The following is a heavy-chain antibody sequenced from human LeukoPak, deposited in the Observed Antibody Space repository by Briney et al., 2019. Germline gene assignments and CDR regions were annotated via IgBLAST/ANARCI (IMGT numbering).Heavy chain of an antibody. J-gene: IGHJ4*02. V-gene: IGHV4-31*03. D-gene: IGHD6-13*01. CDR1: GGSISSGGYY. Sequence: PSQTLSLTCTVSGGSISSGGYYWSWIRQHPGKGLEWIGYIYYSGSTYYNPSLKSRVTISVDTSKNQFSLKLSSVTAADTAVYYCARAAWGGSSSWYPLDYWGQATLVTVSS. CDR2: IYYSGST. CDR3: ARAAWGGSSSWYPLDY.